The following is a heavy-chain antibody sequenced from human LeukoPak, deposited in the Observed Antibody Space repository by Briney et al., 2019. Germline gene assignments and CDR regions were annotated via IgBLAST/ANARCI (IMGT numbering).Heavy chain of an antibody. Sequence: GGSLRLSCAASGFTFSNAWMSWVRQAPGKGLEWVGRIKSKTDGGTTDYAAPVKGRFTISRDNSKNTLYPQMNSLKTEDTAVYYCTTATGSYGPFLFDYWGQGTLVTASS. CDR1: GFTFSNAW. V-gene: IGHV3-15*01. CDR2: IKSKTDGGTT. J-gene: IGHJ4*02. D-gene: IGHD1-26*01. CDR3: TTATGSYGPFLFDY.